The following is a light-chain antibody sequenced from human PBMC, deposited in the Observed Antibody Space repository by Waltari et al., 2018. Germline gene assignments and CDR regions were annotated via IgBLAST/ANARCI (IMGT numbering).Light chain of an antibody. CDR3: FSYGGSYTWV. V-gene: IGLV2-11*01. J-gene: IGLJ3*02. CDR1: SSDGGGYNY. CDR2: DVS. Sequence: QSALTQPRPVSGSPGQSVPIPCPGTSSDGGGYNYAPWYQQHPGKAPNLMIYDVSKRPSGVPDRFSGSKSGNTASLAISGLQAEDEADYYCFSYGGSYTWVFGGGTKLTVV.